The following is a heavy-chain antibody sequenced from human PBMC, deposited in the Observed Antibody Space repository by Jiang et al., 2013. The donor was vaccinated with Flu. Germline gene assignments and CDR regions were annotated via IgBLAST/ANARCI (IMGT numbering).Heavy chain of an antibody. CDR3: ARQVGYWDFDL. V-gene: IGHV6-1*01. CDR2: TYYRSTWYN. J-gene: IGHJ2*01. CDR1: GDSVSSNSAA. Sequence: SQTLSLTCAISGDSVSSNSAAWSWIRQSPSRGLEWLGRTYYRSTWYNDYAVSVKSRISFNPDTSKNQFSLQLNSVTPEDTAVYYCARQVGYWDFDLWGRGTLVTVSS.